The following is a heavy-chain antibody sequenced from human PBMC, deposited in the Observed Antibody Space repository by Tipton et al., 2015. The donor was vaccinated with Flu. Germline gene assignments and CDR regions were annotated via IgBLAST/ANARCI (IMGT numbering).Heavy chain of an antibody. J-gene: IGHJ4*01. Sequence: LRLSCTVSGGSISSSNYYWSWIRQPPGKGLEWVGEINHSGTTNYNPSLTSRVTISADTSKKQFSLKLTSATAADTAVYYCASKVANWGVWEPLDYWGPGSLVTVSS. V-gene: IGHV4-39*07. CDR2: INHSGTT. CDR1: GGSISSSNYY. CDR3: ASKVANWGVWEPLDY. D-gene: IGHD7-27*01.